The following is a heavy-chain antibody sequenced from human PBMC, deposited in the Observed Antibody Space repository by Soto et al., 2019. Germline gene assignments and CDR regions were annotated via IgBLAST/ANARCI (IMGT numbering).Heavy chain of an antibody. J-gene: IGHJ6*02. Sequence: QVQLVESGGGVVQPGRSLRLSCAASGFTFSDYGMHWVRQAPGKGLEWVAVTSYDGSKKYYADSVKGRFTISKDNSKNTVYLQVNSLRLEDTAVYHCAKSGLSGHGMDVWGQGTTVTVSS. CDR2: TSYDGSKK. D-gene: IGHD3-10*01. CDR1: GFTFSDYG. V-gene: IGHV3-30*18. CDR3: AKSGLSGHGMDV.